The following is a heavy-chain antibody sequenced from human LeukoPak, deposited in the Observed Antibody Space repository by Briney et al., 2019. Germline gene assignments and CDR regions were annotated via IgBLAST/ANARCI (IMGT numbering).Heavy chain of an antibody. CDR3: ARDRSSSWGPHWFDP. J-gene: IGHJ5*02. CDR1: GGSISSGDYY. V-gene: IGHV4-30-4*01. Sequence: SETLSLTCTVSGGSISSGDYYWSWIRQPPGKGLEWIGYIYYSGSTYYNPSLKSRVTISVDTSKNQFSLKLSSVTAADTAVYYCARDRSSSWGPHWFDPWGQGTLVTVSS. CDR2: IYYSGST. D-gene: IGHD6-13*01.